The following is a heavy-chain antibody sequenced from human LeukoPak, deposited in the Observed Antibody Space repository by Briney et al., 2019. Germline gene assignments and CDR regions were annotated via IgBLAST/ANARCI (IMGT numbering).Heavy chain of an antibody. Sequence: GGSLRLSCAASGFTVRNNYMTWVRQAPGKGLEWVSIIYSGDSTSYADSVKGRFTISRDNSKNTLYLQMNSLRAEDTAVYYCAKAHPPPLYFDRPGWFDPWAREPWSPSPQ. CDR2: IYSGDST. D-gene: IGHD3-9*01. CDR1: GFTVRNNY. CDR3: AKAHPPPLYFDRPGWFDP. J-gene: IGHJ5*02. V-gene: IGHV3-53*01.